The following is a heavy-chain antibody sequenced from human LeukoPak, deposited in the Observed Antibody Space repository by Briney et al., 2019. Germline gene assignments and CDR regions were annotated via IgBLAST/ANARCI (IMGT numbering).Heavy chain of an antibody. CDR1: GFTFSSYA. Sequence: GGSLRLSCATSGFTFSSYAMSWVRQAPGKELEWVSGIGASGGSTYYADSVKGRFTISRDNSKNTLYLQMNSLRTEDTAVYYCAKAEGYDILTGLDYWGQGTLVTVSS. CDR2: IGASGGST. V-gene: IGHV3-23*01. D-gene: IGHD3-9*01. J-gene: IGHJ4*02. CDR3: AKAEGYDILTGLDY.